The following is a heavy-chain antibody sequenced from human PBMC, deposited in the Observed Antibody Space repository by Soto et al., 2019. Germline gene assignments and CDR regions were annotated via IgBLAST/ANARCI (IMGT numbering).Heavy chain of an antibody. CDR1: GFTFSSYA. V-gene: IGHV3-23*01. Sequence: GGSLRLSCAASGFTFSSYAMSWVRQAPGKGLEWVSAISGSGGSTYYADSVKGRFTISRDSSKNTLYLQMNSLRAEDTAVYYCAKGQVYDFWSGYRFDSWGQGTLVTVSS. CDR3: AKGQVYDFWSGYRFDS. J-gene: IGHJ5*01. CDR2: ISGSGGST. D-gene: IGHD3-3*01.